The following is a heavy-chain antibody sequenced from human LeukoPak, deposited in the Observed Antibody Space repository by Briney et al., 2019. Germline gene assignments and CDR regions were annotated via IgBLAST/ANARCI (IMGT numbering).Heavy chain of an antibody. V-gene: IGHV5-51*01. D-gene: IGHD3-22*01. CDR1: GYSFTSYW. Sequence: GESLKISCKGSGYSFTSYWIGWVRQMPGKGLEWMGIIYPGDSNSRYSPSFQGQVTISADKSISTAYLQWSSLKASDTATYYCARHGQDYYDGSDYYYPDRLDIWGQGTMVTVSS. CDR3: ARHGQDYYDGSDYYYPDRLDI. CDR2: IYPGDSNS. J-gene: IGHJ3*02.